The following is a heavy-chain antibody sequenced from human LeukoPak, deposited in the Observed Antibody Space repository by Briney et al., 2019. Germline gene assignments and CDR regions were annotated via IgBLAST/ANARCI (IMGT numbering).Heavy chain of an antibody. CDR1: GYKFNAYW. V-gene: IGHV5-51*01. D-gene: IGHD5/OR15-5a*01. CDR2: IYPGNSGI. Sequence: GESLKISCKGSGYKFNAYWIAWVRQMPGKGLEWMGIIYPGNSGIRYSPSFQGQVTISADKSISTAYLHLSSLQASDTAIYYCARRVHDWFDPWGPGTRVTVSS. CDR3: ARRVHDWFDP. J-gene: IGHJ5*02.